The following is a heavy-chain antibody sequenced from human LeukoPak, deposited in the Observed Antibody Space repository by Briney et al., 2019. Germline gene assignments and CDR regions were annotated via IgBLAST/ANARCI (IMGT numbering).Heavy chain of an antibody. Sequence: PGGSLRLSCAASGFTFSSHGMNWVRQAPGKGLEWVSGIIPSGHTTYYADSVRGRFTISRDNSRNTLYLQMNSLRAEDTAVYYCALQGVDTAMDIDYWGQGTLVTVSS. CDR2: IIPSGHTT. CDR1: GFTFSSHG. J-gene: IGHJ4*02. V-gene: IGHV3-23*01. CDR3: ALQGVDTAMDIDY. D-gene: IGHD5-18*01.